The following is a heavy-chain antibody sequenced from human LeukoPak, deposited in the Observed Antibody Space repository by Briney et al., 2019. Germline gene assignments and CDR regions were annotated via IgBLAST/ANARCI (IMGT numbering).Heavy chain of an antibody. CDR3: ARKATIIDY. Sequence: GGSLRLSCAASGFTFRDYWMSWVRQAPGNGLEWVAKINFDGSEKYYVDSVKGRFTISRDNAKNSLYLQMNSLRAEDTAVYYCARKATIIDYWGQGTLVTVSP. V-gene: IGHV3-7*04. CDR2: INFDGSEK. D-gene: IGHD5-12*01. J-gene: IGHJ4*02. CDR1: GFTFRDYW.